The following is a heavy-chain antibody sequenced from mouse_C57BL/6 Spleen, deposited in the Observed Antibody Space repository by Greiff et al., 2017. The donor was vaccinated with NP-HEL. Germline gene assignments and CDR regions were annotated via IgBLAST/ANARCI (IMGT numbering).Heavy chain of an antibody. D-gene: IGHD2-1*01. CDR3: ARGGRYYGNKGYFDV. Sequence: VQLQQSGAELVRPGTSVKVSCKASGYAFTNYLIEWVKQRPGQGLEWIGVINPGSGGTNYNEKFKGKATLTADKSSSTAYMQLSSLTSEDSAVYFCARGGRYYGNKGYFDVWGTGTTVTVSS. CDR1: GYAFTNYL. J-gene: IGHJ1*03. V-gene: IGHV1-54*01. CDR2: INPGSGGT.